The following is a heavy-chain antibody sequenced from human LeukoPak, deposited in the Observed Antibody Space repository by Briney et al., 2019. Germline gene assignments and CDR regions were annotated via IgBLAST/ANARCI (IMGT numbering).Heavy chain of an antibody. D-gene: IGHD2-2*02. CDR3: AKDVEGLVVVPAAIGN. CDR1: GFTFSSYS. Sequence: GGSLRLSCAASGFTFSSYSMNWVRQAPGKGLEWVSAISGSGGSTYYADSVKGRFTISRDNSKNTLYLQMNSLRAEDTAVYYCAKDVEGLVVVPAAIGNWGQGTLVTVSS. CDR2: ISGSGGST. J-gene: IGHJ4*02. V-gene: IGHV3-23*01.